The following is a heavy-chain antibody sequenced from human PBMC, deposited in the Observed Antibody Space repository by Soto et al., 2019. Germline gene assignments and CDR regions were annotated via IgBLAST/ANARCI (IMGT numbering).Heavy chain of an antibody. CDR1: GFTVSTKY. V-gene: IGHV3-66*01. Sequence: EVQLVESGGGLVQPGGSLRLSCAASGFTVSTKYMSWVCQAPGKGLERVSVIYSGGSTFYADSVRGRFTISRDNSKNTVNLQMNSLRAEDTAVYYCARDPWAADYWGQGTLVTVSS. D-gene: IGHD3-16*01. J-gene: IGHJ4*02. CDR3: ARDPWAADY. CDR2: IYSGGST.